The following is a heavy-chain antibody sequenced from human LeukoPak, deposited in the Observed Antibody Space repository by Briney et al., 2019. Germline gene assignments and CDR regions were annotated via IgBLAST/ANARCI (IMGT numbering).Heavy chain of an antibody. J-gene: IGHJ3*02. CDR3: ERWLSLEGDAFDI. CDR2: ISGSGGST. V-gene: IGHV3-23*01. CDR1: GFTFSSYA. D-gene: IGHD3-22*01. Sequence: PGGSLRLSCAASGFTFSSYAMSWVRQAPGKGLEWVSAISGSGGSTYYADSVKGRFTISRDNSKNTLYLQMNSLRAEDTAVYYCERWLSLEGDAFDIWGQGTMVTVSS.